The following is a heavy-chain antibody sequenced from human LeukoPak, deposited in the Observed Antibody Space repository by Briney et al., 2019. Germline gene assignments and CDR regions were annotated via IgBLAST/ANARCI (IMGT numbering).Heavy chain of an antibody. CDR1: GGSISIYY. V-gene: IGHV4-59*08. Sequence: SETLSLTCTVPGGSISIYYWSWVRHPPGEGLEWSGYIYYSGSTNYNPSLKSRVTILVDTSKNKFSLKLSSVTAADTAVYYCARHFAFSYYYMDVWGKGTTVTVSS. J-gene: IGHJ6*03. CDR3: ARHFAFSYYYMDV. CDR2: IYYSGST.